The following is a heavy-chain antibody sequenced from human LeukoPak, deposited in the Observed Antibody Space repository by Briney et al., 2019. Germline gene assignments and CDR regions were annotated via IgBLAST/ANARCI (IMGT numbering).Heavy chain of an antibody. CDR3: AKGRGSSSSQIDY. J-gene: IGHJ4*02. Sequence: SESLSPTCAVSGRSISSPCWSWVRQPPGKGLEWIGYIYYTGTTNYNPSLKSRVAISVDTSKNQFSLKLTCVTDADTAVFYCAKGRGSSSSQIDYWGQGTLVSVPS. CDR2: IYYTGTT. V-gene: IGHV4-59*11. D-gene: IGHD6-6*01. CDR1: GRSISSPC.